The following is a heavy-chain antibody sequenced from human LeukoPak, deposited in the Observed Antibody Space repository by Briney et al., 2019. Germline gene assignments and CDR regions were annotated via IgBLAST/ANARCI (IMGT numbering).Heavy chain of an antibody. D-gene: IGHD3-3*02. V-gene: IGHV3-48*04. CDR3: ARVGAFCFDY. J-gene: IGHJ4*02. CDR1: GFTFSSNS. CDR2: ISSSGSTI. Sequence: GGSLRLSCAASGFTFSSNSMNWVRQAPGKGLEWLSYISSSGSTISYADSVKGRFTISRDNAKNSLYLQMNSLRAEDTAVYYCARVGAFCFDYWGQGTLVTVSS.